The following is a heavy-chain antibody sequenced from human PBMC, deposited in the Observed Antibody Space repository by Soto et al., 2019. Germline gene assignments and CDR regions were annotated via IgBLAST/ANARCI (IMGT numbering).Heavy chain of an antibody. J-gene: IGHJ4*02. Sequence: EVQLVESGGGLVQPGGSLRLSCAASGFTFSSYWMSWVRQAPGKGLEWVANIKQDGSEKYYVDSVKGRFTISRDNAKNSLYLQMNSLGAEDTAVYYCARDTSYYDFWSGYYTHGYFDYWGQGTLVTVSS. V-gene: IGHV3-7*03. CDR3: ARDTSYYDFWSGYYTHGYFDY. D-gene: IGHD3-3*01. CDR2: IKQDGSEK. CDR1: GFTFSSYW.